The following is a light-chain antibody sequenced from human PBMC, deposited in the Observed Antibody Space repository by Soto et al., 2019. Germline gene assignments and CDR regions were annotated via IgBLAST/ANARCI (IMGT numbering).Light chain of an antibody. CDR1: QNLLHSNGYNY. V-gene: IGKV2-28*01. J-gene: IGKJ4*01. CDR3: MQSLQTPLT. CDR2: LGS. Sequence: DIVMTQSPLSLPVTPGEPASISCRSSQNLLHSNGYNYLDWYLQKPGQSPQLLIFLGSNRASGVPDRFSGKWTSTNFSLKIRRVEAEDVGVYYCMQSLQTPLTFGGGTKVESK.